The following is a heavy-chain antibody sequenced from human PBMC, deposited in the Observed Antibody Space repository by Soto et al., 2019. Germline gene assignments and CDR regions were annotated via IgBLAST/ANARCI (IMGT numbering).Heavy chain of an antibody. CDR1: GYTFTSYD. CDR3: ASPARNYDFWSGYSFDI. Sequence: QVQLVQYGAEVKKPGALVKVSCKASGYTFTSYDINWVRQATGQGLEWMGWMNPNSGNTGYAQKFQGRVTMTRNTSISTAYMELSSLRSEDTAVYYCASPARNYDFWSGYSFDIWGQGTMVTVSS. D-gene: IGHD3-3*01. CDR2: MNPNSGNT. J-gene: IGHJ3*02. V-gene: IGHV1-8*01.